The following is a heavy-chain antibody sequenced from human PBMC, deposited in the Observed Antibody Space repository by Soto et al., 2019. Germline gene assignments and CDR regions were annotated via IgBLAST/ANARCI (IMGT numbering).Heavy chain of an antibody. J-gene: IGHJ4*02. Sequence: QVQLVESGGGVVQPGRSLRLSCAASGFTFSSYAMHWVRQAPGKGLEWVAVISYDGSNKYYADSVKGRFTISRDNSKNTLYLQMNHLGAEDTAVYYCARVDWNDVSGGGGFDYWGQGTLVTVSS. CDR2: ISYDGSNK. D-gene: IGHD1-1*01. V-gene: IGHV3-30-3*01. CDR3: ARVDWNDVSGGGGFDY. CDR1: GFTFSSYA.